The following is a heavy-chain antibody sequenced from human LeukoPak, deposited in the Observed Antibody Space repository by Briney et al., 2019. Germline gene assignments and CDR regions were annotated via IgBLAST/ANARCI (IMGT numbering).Heavy chain of an antibody. Sequence: ASVKVSCTASGYTFTNYGISWVRQAPGQGLEWMGWISAYSGNTNYAQSLQGRVTMTTDTSTITAYMELRSLRSDDTSVYYCARGLGMVYAASDYWGQGTLVTVSS. CDR2: ISAYSGNT. V-gene: IGHV1-18*01. J-gene: IGHJ4*02. D-gene: IGHD2-8*01. CDR1: GYTFTNYG. CDR3: ARGLGMVYAASDY.